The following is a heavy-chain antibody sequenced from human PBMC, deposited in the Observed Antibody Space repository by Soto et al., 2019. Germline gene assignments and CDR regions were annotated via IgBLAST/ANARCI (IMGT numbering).Heavy chain of an antibody. V-gene: IGHV1-69*01. CDR2: IIPIFGTA. J-gene: IGHJ6*02. CDR3: ARSDRYSYGYGYYYYYGMDV. D-gene: IGHD5-18*01. CDR1: GGTFSSYA. Sequence: QVQLVQSGAEVKKPGSSVKVSCKASGGTFSSYAISWVRQAPGQGLEWMGGIIPIFGTANYAQKFQGRVTITADESTSTAYMELSSLSSEDTAVYYCARSDRYSYGYGYYYYYGMDVWGQGTTVTVSS.